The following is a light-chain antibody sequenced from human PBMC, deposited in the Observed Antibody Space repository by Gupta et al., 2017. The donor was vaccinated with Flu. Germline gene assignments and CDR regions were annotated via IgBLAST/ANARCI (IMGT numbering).Light chain of an antibody. V-gene: IGLV2-14*01. CDR3: SSYTSSSTLGV. CDR1: SSDVGGYNY. Sequence: QSALTQPASVSGSPGQSATISCTGPSSDVGGYNYVSWYQQHPGKAPKLMIYEVSNRPSGVSNRFSGSKSGNTASLTISGLQAEDEADYYCSSYTSSSTLGVFGGGTKLTVL. CDR2: EVS. J-gene: IGLJ3*02.